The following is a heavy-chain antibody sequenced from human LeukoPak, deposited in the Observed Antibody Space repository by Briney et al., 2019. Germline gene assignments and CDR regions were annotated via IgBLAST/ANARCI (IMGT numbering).Heavy chain of an antibody. V-gene: IGHV3-9*01. J-gene: IGHJ6*02. CDR1: GFTFDDYS. CDR3: TKDLASQWFTDIRHYGMDV. Sequence: GGSLRLSCAASGFTFDDYSMHWVRHAPGEGLEWVAGISWNSRSIGYAGSVKGRFSISRDNAKNSLYLQMVSLRTEDTALYYCTKDLASQWFTDIRHYGMDVWGQGTTVAV. CDR2: ISWNSRSI. D-gene: IGHD3-22*01.